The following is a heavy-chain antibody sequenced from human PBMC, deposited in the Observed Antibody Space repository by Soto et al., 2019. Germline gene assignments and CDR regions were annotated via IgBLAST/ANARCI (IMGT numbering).Heavy chain of an antibody. CDR3: AKDRREGGNYGFYSDF. Sequence: EVQLLESGGGLVQPGGSLRLSCAASGFTFSSYGMTWVRQAPGKGLEWVSFSSATGAGTYYADSVNGRFTISRHNSKNTLYLQMTCLRADDTVVYYCAKDRREGGNYGFYSDFWGQGALVIVSS. V-gene: IGHV3-23*01. CDR2: SSATGAGT. CDR1: GFTFSSYG. D-gene: IGHD1-7*01. J-gene: IGHJ4*02.